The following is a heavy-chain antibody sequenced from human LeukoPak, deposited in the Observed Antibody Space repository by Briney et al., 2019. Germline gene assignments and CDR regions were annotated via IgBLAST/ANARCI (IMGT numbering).Heavy chain of an antibody. CDR3: ARDLQCSAGSCYLGWFDP. V-gene: IGHV4-39*07. CDR2: IYYSGST. CDR1: GGSISSSSYY. D-gene: IGHD2-15*01. J-gene: IGHJ5*02. Sequence: SETLSLTCTVSGGSISSSSYYWGWIRQPPGKGLEWIGSIYYSGSTYYNPSLKSRVTISVDTSKNQFSLKMRSVTAADTAVYYCARDLQCSAGSCYLGWFDPWGQGTLVTVSS.